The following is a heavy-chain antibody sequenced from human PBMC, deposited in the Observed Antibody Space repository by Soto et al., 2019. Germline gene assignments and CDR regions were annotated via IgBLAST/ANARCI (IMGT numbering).Heavy chain of an antibody. CDR3: ARDPQSWLQFFEYRDLWYFKL. CDR1: GYSISSGYY. V-gene: IGHV4-38-2*02. Sequence: SETLSLTCAVSGYSISSGYYWGWIRQPPGKGLEWIGRIYHSGSTYYNPSLKSRVTISVDTPKNQFSLKLSSVTAADTAVYYCARDPQSWLQFFEYRDLWYFKLWGRVTLITVSS. D-gene: IGHD5-12*01. J-gene: IGHJ2*01. CDR2: IYHSGST.